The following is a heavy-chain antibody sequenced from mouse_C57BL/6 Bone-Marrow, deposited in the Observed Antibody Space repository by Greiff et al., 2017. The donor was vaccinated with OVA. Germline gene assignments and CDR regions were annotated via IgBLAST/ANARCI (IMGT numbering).Heavy chain of an antibody. Sequence: VQLQQPGAELVKPGASVKVSCKASGYTFTNYWMHWVKQRPGQGLEWIGRIHPSDSDTNYNQKFKGKATLTVDKSSSTAYMQLSSLTSEDSAVSYGSIWGNSDFSFAMDYWGQGTSVTVSS. CDR2: IHPSDSDT. J-gene: IGHJ4*01. V-gene: IGHV1-74*01. CDR3: SIWGNSDFSFAMDY. CDR1: GYTFTNYW. D-gene: IGHD2-1*01.